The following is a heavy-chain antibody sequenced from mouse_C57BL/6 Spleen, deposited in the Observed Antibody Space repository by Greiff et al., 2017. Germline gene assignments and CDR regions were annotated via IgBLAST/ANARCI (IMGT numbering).Heavy chain of an antibody. D-gene: IGHD1-1*01. Sequence: VQLKESGPGLVKPSQSLSLTCSVTGYSITSGYYWNWIRQFPGNKLEWMGYISYDGSNNYNPSLKNRISITRDTSKNQFFLKLNSVTTEDTATYYCARDYGSSPLAYWGQGTLVTVSA. CDR1: GYSITSGYY. V-gene: IGHV3-6*01. CDR2: ISYDGSN. CDR3: ARDYGSSPLAY. J-gene: IGHJ3*01.